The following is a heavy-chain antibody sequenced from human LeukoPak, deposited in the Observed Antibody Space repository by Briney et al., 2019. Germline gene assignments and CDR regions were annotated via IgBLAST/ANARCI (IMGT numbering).Heavy chain of an antibody. CDR3: AGSRSVGLDY. J-gene: IGHJ4*02. D-gene: IGHD6-6*01. CDR1: GLTFSSYA. V-gene: IGHV3-64*01. CDR2: ISSDGGST. Sequence: GGSLRLSCAVSGLTFSSYAMHWVRQAPGKGLEYVSDISSDGGSTFYANSVKGRFTISRDNSKNTLYLQMGSLTTEDMAVYYCAGSRSVGLDYWGQGPLATVSS.